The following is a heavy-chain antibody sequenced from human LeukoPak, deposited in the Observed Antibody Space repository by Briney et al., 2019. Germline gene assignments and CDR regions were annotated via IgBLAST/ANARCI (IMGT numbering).Heavy chain of an antibody. Sequence: SETLSLTCAVYGGSFSGYYWSWIRQPPGKGLEWIGEINHSGSTDYNPSLKSRVTISVDTSKNQFSLKLSSVTAADTAVYYCAGSRGHQHRHAAPIDYWGQGTLVTVSS. CDR2: INHSGST. CDR1: GGSFSGYY. V-gene: IGHV4-34*01. D-gene: IGHD2-15*01. J-gene: IGHJ4*02. CDR3: AGSRGHQHRHAAPIDY.